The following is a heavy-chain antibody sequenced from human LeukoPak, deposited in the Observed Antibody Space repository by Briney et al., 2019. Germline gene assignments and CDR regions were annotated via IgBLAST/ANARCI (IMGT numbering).Heavy chain of an antibody. D-gene: IGHD4-17*01. CDR3: ARDPTTVTTIFDS. J-gene: IGHJ4*02. CDR1: GGSFSAYY. V-gene: IGHV4-4*07. CDR2: IYPGVSIYASENT. Sequence: SETLSLTCAVYGGSFSAYYWSWIRQPAGKGLEWIGRIYPGVSIYASENTNYNPSLKSRVSMSGDTSKNQVSLKLRSVTAADTAVYYCARDPTTVTTIFDSWGQGTLVTVSS.